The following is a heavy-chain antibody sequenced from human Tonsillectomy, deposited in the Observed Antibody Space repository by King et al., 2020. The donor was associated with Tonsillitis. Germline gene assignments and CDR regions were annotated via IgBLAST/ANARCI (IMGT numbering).Heavy chain of an antibody. CDR1: GASISSSNYY. V-gene: IGHV4-39*07. D-gene: IGHD2-2*01. Sequence: LQLQESGPGLVKPSETLSLTCTVSGASISSSNYYWGWIRQPPGKGLEWIGSFSYSGITYFNPSLKSRVTISLDTSKSQFSLNLSSVTAADTAVYYCARGVPATAIEGNYWGQGTLVTVSS. J-gene: IGHJ4*02. CDR3: ARGVPATAIEGNY. CDR2: FSYSGIT.